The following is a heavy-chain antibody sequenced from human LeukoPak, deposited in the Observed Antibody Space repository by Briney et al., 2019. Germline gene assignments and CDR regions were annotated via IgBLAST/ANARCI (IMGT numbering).Heavy chain of an antibody. V-gene: IGHV3-7*01. CDR3: ARGDYAFDY. CDR1: AFTFSNYW. CDR2: IKRDGSEK. J-gene: IGHJ4*02. D-gene: IGHD3-16*01. Sequence: GGSLRLSCAASAFTFSNYWMSWVRQAPGKGLEWVANIKRDGSEKKYGDFVKGRFTISRDNAENSLYLQMNSLRVEDTAIYYCARGDYAFDYWGQGTLVTVSS.